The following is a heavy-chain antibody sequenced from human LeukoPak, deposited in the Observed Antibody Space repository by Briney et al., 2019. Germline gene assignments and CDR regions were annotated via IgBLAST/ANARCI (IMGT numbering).Heavy chain of an antibody. CDR3: ARPPNIAAAGQD. CDR1: GFTFGGYW. J-gene: IGHJ1*01. CDR2: IKRDGSEK. Sequence: GGSLRLSCSASGFTFGGYWMTWVRQAPGKGLQWVANIKRDGSEKYYMDSVKGRFTISRDNAKNSLYLQMNSLTADDTAVYYCARPPNIAAAGQDWGRGTLVTVSS. D-gene: IGHD6-13*01. V-gene: IGHV3-7*01.